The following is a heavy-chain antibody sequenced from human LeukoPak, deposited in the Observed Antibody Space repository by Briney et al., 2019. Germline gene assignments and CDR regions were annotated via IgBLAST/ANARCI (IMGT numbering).Heavy chain of an antibody. CDR2: ISSNGEST. V-gene: IGHV3-23*01. CDR1: GFSFSTYA. CDR3: AKGAPTLAGPSDN. J-gene: IGHJ4*02. Sequence: PGGSLRLSCAASGFSFSTYAMHWVRQAPGKGLEWVSGISSNGESTHYGDSVEGRFAISRDNTQNTLYLQLNSLWAEDTAVYYCAKGAPTLAGPSDNWGQGTLVTVSS. D-gene: IGHD3-3*02.